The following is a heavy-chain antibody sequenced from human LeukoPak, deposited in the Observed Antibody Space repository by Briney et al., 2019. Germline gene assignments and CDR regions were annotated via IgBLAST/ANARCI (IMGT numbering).Heavy chain of an antibody. CDR2: INPSDIST. CDR1: GYTFISYN. V-gene: IGHV1-46*01. CDR3: ARDRAGIGDY. Sequence: ASVKVSCKASGYTFISYNIHWVRQAPGQGLEWMGIINPSDISTSYAQQFQGRVTMTRDTSTSTVYMELSSLRSEDTAVYYCARDRAGIGDYWGQGTLVTVSS. J-gene: IGHJ4*02. D-gene: IGHD6-13*01.